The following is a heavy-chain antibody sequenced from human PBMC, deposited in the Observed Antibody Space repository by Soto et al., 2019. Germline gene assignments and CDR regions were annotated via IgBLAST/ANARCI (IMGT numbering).Heavy chain of an antibody. CDR1: GGTFSSYA. J-gene: IGHJ6*02. V-gene: IGHV1-69*06. CDR3: AREDGLWFGELLFYYYGMDV. Sequence: ASVKVSCKASGGTFSSYAISWVRQAPGQGLEWMGGIIPIFGTANSAQKFQGRVTITADKSTSTAYMELSSLRSEDTAVYYCAREDGLWFGELLFYYYGMDVWRQGTTVTV. D-gene: IGHD3-10*01. CDR2: IIPIFGTA.